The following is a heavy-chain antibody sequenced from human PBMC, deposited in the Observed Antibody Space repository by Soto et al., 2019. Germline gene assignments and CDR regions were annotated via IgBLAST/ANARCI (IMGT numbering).Heavy chain of an antibody. Sequence: PGGSLRLSCAASGFTFSSYSMNWVRQAPGKGLEWVSSISSSSSYTYYADSVKGRFTISRDNSKNTLYLQMNSLRAEDTAVYYCAKSSAVAGLSAYWGQGTLVTVSS. J-gene: IGHJ4*02. CDR2: ISSSSSYT. D-gene: IGHD6-19*01. CDR1: GFTFSSYS. V-gene: IGHV3-21*04. CDR3: AKSSAVAGLSAY.